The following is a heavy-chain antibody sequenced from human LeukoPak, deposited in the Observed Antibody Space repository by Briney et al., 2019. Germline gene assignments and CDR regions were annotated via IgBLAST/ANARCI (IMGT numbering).Heavy chain of an antibody. CDR1: GGSIRSYY. D-gene: IGHD3-9*01. Sequence: KPSETLSLTCTVSGGSIRSYYWSWIRQPPGKGLEWIGFIDYSGSSNYNPSLKSRVTISADPSKNQFSLNLTSVTAADTAVYFCARDHSVADWAADLWGRGTMVIVSS. CDR2: IDYSGSS. CDR3: ARDHSVADWAADL. V-gene: IGHV4-59*01. J-gene: IGHJ3*01.